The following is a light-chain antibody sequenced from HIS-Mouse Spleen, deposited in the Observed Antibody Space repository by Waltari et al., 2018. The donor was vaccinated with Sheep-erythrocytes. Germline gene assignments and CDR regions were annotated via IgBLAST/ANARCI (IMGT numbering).Light chain of an antibody. CDR2: EGS. CDR3: CSYAGSSWV. V-gene: IGLV2-23*01. CDR1: SIDVGSYNL. J-gene: IGLJ3*02. Sequence: QSALTQPASVSGSPGQSITISCTGTSIDVGSYNLVSWYQQHPGKAPKLMIYEGSKRTSGVSNRFSGSKSGNTASLTISGLQAEDEADYYCCSYAGSSWVFGGGTKLTVL.